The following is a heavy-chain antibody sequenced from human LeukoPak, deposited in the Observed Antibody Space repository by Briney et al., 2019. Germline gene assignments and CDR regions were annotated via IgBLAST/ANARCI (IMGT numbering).Heavy chain of an antibody. D-gene: IGHD3-16*02. Sequence: SETLSLTCAVYGGSFSGYCWSWIRQPPGKGLEWIGVINHSGSTNYNPSLKSRVTISVDTSKNQFSLKLSSVTAADTAVYYCARGGYDYIWGSYRYRNHYFDYWGQGTLVTVSS. CDR1: GGSFSGYC. CDR2: INHSGST. J-gene: IGHJ4*02. V-gene: IGHV4-34*01. CDR3: ARGGYDYIWGSYRYRNHYFDY.